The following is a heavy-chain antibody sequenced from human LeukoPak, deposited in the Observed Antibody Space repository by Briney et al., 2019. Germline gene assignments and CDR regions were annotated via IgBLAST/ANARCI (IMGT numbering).Heavy chain of an antibody. V-gene: IGHV3-73*01. J-gene: IGHJ4*02. CDR1: GFTFSGSA. Sequence: GGSLRLSCAASGFTFSGSAMHWVRQASGKGLEWLGRIRSKADSYTTAYAASVKGRFIVTRDDSKNTAYLQMNSLKTEDTAVYYCRAAADLNDYWGQGTLVTVSS. CDR2: IRSKADSYTT. D-gene: IGHD6-13*01. CDR3: RAAADLNDY.